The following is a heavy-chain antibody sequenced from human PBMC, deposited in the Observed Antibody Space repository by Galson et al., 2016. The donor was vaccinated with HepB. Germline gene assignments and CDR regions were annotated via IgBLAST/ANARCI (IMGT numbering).Heavy chain of an antibody. Sequence: TLSLTCTVSGGSISGGGHYWSWIRQHPGKGLEFIGYIYYSGSTDYNPSLKSRVTISVDTSKNQFSLKLTSVTGADTAIYFCARGPRYQVHYAMDVWGQGTTVTVS. CDR2: IYYSGST. CDR3: ARGPRYQVHYAMDV. D-gene: IGHD2-2*01. CDR1: GGSISGGGHY. V-gene: IGHV4-31*03. J-gene: IGHJ6*02.